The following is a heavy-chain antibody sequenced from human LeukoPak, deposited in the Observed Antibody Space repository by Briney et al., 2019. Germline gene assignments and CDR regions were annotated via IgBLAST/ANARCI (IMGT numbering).Heavy chain of an antibody. CDR1: GYSFTSYY. CDR2: LNPSSGGT. V-gene: IGHV1-2*02. CDR3: ARDRGSSWYVDC. D-gene: IGHD6-13*01. J-gene: IGHJ4*02. Sequence: ASVKVSCKTSGYSFTSYYIHWVRQAPGQGLEWMGWLNPSSGGTEYAQKFQGRVTVTGDTSISTAYMELSRLRSADTAVYYCARDRGSSWYVDCWGQGTLVTVSS.